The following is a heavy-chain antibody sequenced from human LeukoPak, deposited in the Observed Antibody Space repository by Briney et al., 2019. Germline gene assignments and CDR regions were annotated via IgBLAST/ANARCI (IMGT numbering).Heavy chain of an antibody. V-gene: IGHV3-21*01. D-gene: IGHD3-10*01. CDR2: ISSSSSYI. Sequence: GGSLRLSCVTSGFSFSNFWMNWVRQAPGKGLEWVSSISSSSSYIYYADSVKGRFTISRDNAKNSLYLQMNSLRAEDTAEYYCARDFSGGFDYWGQGTLVTVSS. CDR1: GFSFSNFW. CDR3: ARDFSGGFDY. J-gene: IGHJ4*02.